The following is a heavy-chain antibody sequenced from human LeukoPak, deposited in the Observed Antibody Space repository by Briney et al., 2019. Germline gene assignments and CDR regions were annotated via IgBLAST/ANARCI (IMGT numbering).Heavy chain of an antibody. CDR3: ARGLAVGATTNI. D-gene: IGHD1-26*01. CDR1: GGSISNYY. CDR2: IYCSGST. Sequence: SETLSLTCTVSGGSISNYYWSWIRQPPGKGLEWIGYIYCSGSTNYNPSLKSRVTISVDTSKNRFSLKLSSVTAADTAVYYCARGLAVGATTNIWGQGTMVTVSS. V-gene: IGHV4-59*01. J-gene: IGHJ3*02.